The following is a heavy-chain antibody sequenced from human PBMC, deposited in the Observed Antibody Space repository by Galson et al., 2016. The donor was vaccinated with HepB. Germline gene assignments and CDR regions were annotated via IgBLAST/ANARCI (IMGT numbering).Heavy chain of an antibody. D-gene: IGHD3-16*01. V-gene: IGHV2-5*01. CDR1: GFSLSTSGVG. J-gene: IGHJ4*02. Sequence: PALVKPTQTLTLTCTFSGFSLSTSGVGVGWIRQPPGKALEWLALIYWNDDKRYSPSLKSRLIITKDTSKNQVVLTMTNMDPVDTATYYCAHRFNGLGELPNTFSDYWGQGTLVTVSS. CDR3: AHRFNGLGELPNTFSDY. CDR2: IYWNDDK.